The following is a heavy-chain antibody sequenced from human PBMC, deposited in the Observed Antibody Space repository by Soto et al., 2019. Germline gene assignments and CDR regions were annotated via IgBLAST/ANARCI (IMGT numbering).Heavy chain of an antibody. V-gene: IGHV3-66*04. Sequence: EVQLVESGGGLVQPGGSLRLSCAASGFGVSSSYMGWIRQAPGKGLEWVSSIYTGVTTYYAESVRGRFTTSTDSSRDTLYLQMNSLRVDETAMYYCARHVGSYWYFDLWGRGTLVTVSS. J-gene: IGHJ2*01. CDR3: ARHVGSYWYFDL. CDR2: IYTGVTT. CDR1: GFGVSSSY. D-gene: IGHD1-26*01.